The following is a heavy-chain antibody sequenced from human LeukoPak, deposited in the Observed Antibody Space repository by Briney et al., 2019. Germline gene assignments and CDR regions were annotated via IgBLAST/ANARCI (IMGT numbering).Heavy chain of an antibody. J-gene: IGHJ4*02. V-gene: IGHV3-23*01. CDR3: ARSYTLGLFDY. D-gene: IGHD7-27*01. CDR2: IRGGADKS. Sequence: PGGSLRLSCAVSGFNFSTHAMTWVRQAPGKGLEWVSTIRGGADKSNYSNSVKGRLTVSKDISKKTLYLQMDSLRAEDTAVYYCARSYTLGLFDYWGQGTLVTVSS. CDR1: GFNFSTHA.